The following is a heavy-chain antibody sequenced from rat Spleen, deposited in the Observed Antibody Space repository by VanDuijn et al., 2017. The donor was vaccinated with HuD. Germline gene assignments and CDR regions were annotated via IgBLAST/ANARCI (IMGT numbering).Heavy chain of an antibody. V-gene: IGHV5-35*01. D-gene: IGHD1-6*01. CDR2: INPYGSST. Sequence: EVQLVESGGGLVQPGSPLKLSCAASGFSFSSNWLNWIRQAPGKGLEWIASINPYGSSTYYPDTVKGRFVISKDDAKNTGNLQMNKLRSEETATYYCTRASYSGAVLYTTDYCGHGVLVTVSS. CDR3: TRASYSGAVLYTTDY. CDR1: GFSFSSNW. J-gene: IGHJ2*01.